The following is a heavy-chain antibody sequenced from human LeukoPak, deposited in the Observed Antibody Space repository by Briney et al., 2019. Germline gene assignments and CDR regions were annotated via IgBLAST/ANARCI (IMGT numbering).Heavy chain of an antibody. CDR3: ARDSKMATTYYYYYYMDV. Sequence: GALRPSCAASGFTFSSYSMNWVRQAPGKGLEWVSSISSSSSYIYYADSVKGRFTISRDNAKNSLYLQMNSLRAEDTAVYYCARDSKMATTYYYYYYMDVWGKGTTVTVSS. V-gene: IGHV3-21*01. CDR2: ISSSSSYI. CDR1: GFTFSSYS. D-gene: IGHD5-24*01. J-gene: IGHJ6*03.